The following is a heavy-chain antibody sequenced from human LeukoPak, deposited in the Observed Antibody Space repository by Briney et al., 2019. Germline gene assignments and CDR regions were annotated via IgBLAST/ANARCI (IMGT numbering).Heavy chain of an antibody. D-gene: IGHD3-9*01. CDR3: ARAPSYDIFGPHAFDI. CDR1: GYTFTGYY. CDR2: INPNSGGT. V-gene: IGHV1-2*04. J-gene: IGHJ3*02. Sequence: GASVKVSCKASGYTFTGYYMHWVRQAPGQGLEWMGWINPNSGGTNYAQKFQGWVTMTRDTSISTAYMELSRLRSDDTAVYYCARAPSYDIFGPHAFDIWGQGTMVTVSS.